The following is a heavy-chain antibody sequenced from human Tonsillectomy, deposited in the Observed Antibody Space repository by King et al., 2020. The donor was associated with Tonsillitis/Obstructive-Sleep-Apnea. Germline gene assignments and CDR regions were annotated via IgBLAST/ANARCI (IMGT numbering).Heavy chain of an antibody. V-gene: IGHV4-59*01. CDR1: GGSISSYY. D-gene: IGHD5-18*01. CDR3: ARGRGYNSGYYFDY. Sequence: VQLQESGPGLVKPSETLSLTCTVSGGSISSYYWSWIRQPPGKGLEWSGYIYYSGSTSYNPSLKSRVTISVDTSQNQVSLKLSSVTAADTAVYYCARGRGYNSGYYFDYWGQGTLVTVSS. CDR2: IYYSGST. J-gene: IGHJ4*02.